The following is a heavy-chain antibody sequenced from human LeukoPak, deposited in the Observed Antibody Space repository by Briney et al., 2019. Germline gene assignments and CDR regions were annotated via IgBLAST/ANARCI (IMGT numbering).Heavy chain of an antibody. CDR1: GFTFSSYS. CDR2: ISSSSSYI. J-gene: IGHJ4*02. D-gene: IGHD3-3*01. V-gene: IGHV3-21*01. Sequence: GGSLRLSCAASGFTFSSYSMNWVRQAPGKGLEWVSSISSSSSYIYYADSVKGRFTISRDNAKNSLYLQMNSLRAEDTAVYYCARDTYDFWSGFDYWGQGTLSPSPQ. CDR3: ARDTYDFWSGFDY.